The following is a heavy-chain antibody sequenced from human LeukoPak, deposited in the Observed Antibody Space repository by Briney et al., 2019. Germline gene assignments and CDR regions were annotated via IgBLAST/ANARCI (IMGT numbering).Heavy chain of an antibody. D-gene: IGHD2-15*01. V-gene: IGHV4-34*01. CDR1: GGSFSGYY. Sequence: PSETLSLTCAVYGGSFSGYYWSWIRQPPGKGLEWIGEINHSGSTNYNPSLKSRVTISVDTSKNQFSLKLSSVTAADTAVYYCARATRGLFPRYCSGGSCYPVNAFDIWGQGTMVTVSS. CDR2: INHSGST. J-gene: IGHJ3*02. CDR3: ARATRGLFPRYCSGGSCYPVNAFDI.